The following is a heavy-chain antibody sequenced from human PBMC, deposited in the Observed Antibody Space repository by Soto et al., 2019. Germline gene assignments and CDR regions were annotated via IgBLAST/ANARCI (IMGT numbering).Heavy chain of an antibody. CDR2: IIPILGIA. Sequence: QAQLVQSGAEVKKPGSSVKVSCKASGGTFSSYTISWVRQAPGQGLEWMGRIIPILGIANYAQKFQGRVTSTEDKATSTADMELSSLRSEDTAVEYCAGRQRSSGRYRDWGQGTLVTVSS. CDR3: AGRQRSSGRYRD. J-gene: IGHJ4*02. D-gene: IGHD6-19*01. V-gene: IGHV1-69*02. CDR1: GGTFSSYT.